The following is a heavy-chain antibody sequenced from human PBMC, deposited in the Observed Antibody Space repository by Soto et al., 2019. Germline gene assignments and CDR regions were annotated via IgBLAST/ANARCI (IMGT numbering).Heavy chain of an antibody. CDR3: ARDFEYSSSQYYYYGMDV. J-gene: IGHJ6*02. CDR1: GGTFSSYA. CDR2: IIPIFGTA. V-gene: IGHV1-69*13. D-gene: IGHD6-6*01. Sequence: SVKVSCKASGGTFSSYAISWVRQAPGQGLEWMGGIIPIFGTANYAQKFQGRVTITADESTSTAYMELSSLRSEDTAVYFCARDFEYSSSQYYYYGMDVWGQGTTVTDSS.